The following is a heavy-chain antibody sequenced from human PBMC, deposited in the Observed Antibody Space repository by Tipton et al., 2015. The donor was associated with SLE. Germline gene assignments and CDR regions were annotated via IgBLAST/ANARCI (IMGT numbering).Heavy chain of an antibody. J-gene: IGHJ2*01. CDR1: GGSISSESYY. Sequence: LRLSCTVSGGSISSESYYWGWIRQPPGKGLEWIGSIFYTGSSYHNPSLKSRVTISVDTSKNQFSLKLSSVTAADTAVYYCARHRRSGEYFDLWGRGTLVTVSS. CDR3: ARHRRSGEYFDL. CDR2: IFYTGSS. D-gene: IGHD2-15*01. V-gene: IGHV4-39*01.